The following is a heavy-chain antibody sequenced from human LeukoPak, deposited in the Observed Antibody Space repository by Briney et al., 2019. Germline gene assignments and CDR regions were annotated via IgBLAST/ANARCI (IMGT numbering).Heavy chain of an antibody. V-gene: IGHV5-51*01. CDR1: GYTFTNYW. CDR3: ARARHGNCYWDY. CDR2: IRPDDSDT. J-gene: IGHJ4*02. D-gene: IGHD1-7*01. Sequence: KVSCKASGYTFTNYWIGWVRQMPGKGLEWMGIIRPDDSDTRYSPSFQGQVIISADKSTSTAYLQWSSLKASDTAMYYCARARHGNCYWDYWGQGTLVTVSS.